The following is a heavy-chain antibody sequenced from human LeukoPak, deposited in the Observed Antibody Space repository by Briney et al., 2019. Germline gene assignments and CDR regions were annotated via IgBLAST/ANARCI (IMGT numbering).Heavy chain of an antibody. Sequence: GGSLRLSCAASGFTVSSNYMSWVRQAPGKGLEWVSVIYSGGSTYYADSAKGRFTISRDNSKNTLYLQMNSLRAEDTAVYYCARNPRSGWYVTEGYYFDYWGQGTLVTVSS. J-gene: IGHJ4*02. CDR3: ARNPRSGWYVTEGYYFDY. V-gene: IGHV3-66*01. CDR2: IYSGGST. D-gene: IGHD6-19*01. CDR1: GFTVSSNY.